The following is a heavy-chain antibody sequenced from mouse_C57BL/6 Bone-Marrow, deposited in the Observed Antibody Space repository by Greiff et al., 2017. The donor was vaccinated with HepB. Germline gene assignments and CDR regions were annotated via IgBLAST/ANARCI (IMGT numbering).Heavy chain of an antibody. D-gene: IGHD1-1*01. CDR2: IHPNSGST. CDR3: DEPYYYGSSGYFDY. J-gene: IGHJ2*01. V-gene: IGHV1-64*01. Sequence: VQLQQPGAELVKPGASVKLSCKASGYTFTSYWMHWVKQRPGQGLEWIGMIHPNSGSTNYNEKFKSKATLTVDKSSSTAYMQLSSLTSEDSAVYYSDEPYYYGSSGYFDYWGQGTTLTVSS. CDR1: GYTFTSYW.